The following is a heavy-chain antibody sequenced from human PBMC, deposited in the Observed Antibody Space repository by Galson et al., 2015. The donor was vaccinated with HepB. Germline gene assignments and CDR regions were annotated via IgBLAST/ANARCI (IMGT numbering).Heavy chain of an antibody. V-gene: IGHV3-7*03. CDR1: GFTFSSYW. D-gene: IGHD3-16*01. Sequence: SLRLSCAASGFTFSSYWMSWVRQAPGKGLEWVANIKQDGSEKYYVDSVKGRFTISRDNAKNSLYLQMNSLRAEDTAVYYCARDQGIWATWFDPWGQGTLVTVSS. CDR3: ARDQGIWATWFDP. J-gene: IGHJ5*02. CDR2: IKQDGSEK.